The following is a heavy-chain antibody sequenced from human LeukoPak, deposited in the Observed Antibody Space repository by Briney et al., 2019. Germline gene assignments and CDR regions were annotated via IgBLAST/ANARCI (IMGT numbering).Heavy chain of an antibody. CDR1: GGSFSGYY. V-gene: IGHV4-34*01. D-gene: IGHD3-16*02. CDR3: ARGGYYDYVWGSYRYRYYIDY. Sequence: SETLSLTCAVYGGSFSGYYWSWIRQPPGKGLEWIGEINHSGSTNYNPSLKSRVTISVDTSKNQFSLKLSSVTAADTAVYYCARGGYYDYVWGSYRYRYYIDYWGQGTLVTVSS. J-gene: IGHJ4*02. CDR2: INHSGST.